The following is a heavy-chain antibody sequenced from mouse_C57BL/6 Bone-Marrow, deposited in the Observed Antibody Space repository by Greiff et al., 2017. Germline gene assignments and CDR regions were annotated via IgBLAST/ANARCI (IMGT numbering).Heavy chain of an antibody. Sequence: DVKLVESGPGLVKPSQSLSLTCSVTGYSITSGYYWNWIRQFPGNKLEWMGYISYDGSNNYNPSLKNRISITRDTSKNQFFLKLNSVTTEDTATYYCARDRGYPFAYWGQGTLVTVSA. CDR2: ISYDGSN. CDR1: GYSITSGYY. J-gene: IGHJ3*01. V-gene: IGHV3-6*01. CDR3: ARDRGYPFAY. D-gene: IGHD2-2*01.